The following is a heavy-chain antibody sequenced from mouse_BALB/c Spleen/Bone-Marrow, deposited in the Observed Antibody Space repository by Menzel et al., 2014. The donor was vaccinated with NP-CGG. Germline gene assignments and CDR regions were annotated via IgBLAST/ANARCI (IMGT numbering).Heavy chain of an antibody. D-gene: IGHD1-1*01. V-gene: IGHV1-77*01. Sequence: VKLVESGPELVKPGASVKMSCKASGYTFTDYVISWVKQRTGQGLEWIGEIYPGSGSTYYNEKFKGKATLTADKSSXTAYMQLSSLTSEDSAVYFCARDYYGSSGAMDYWGQGTSVTVSS. CDR1: GYTFTDYV. CDR2: IYPGSGST. CDR3: ARDYYGSSGAMDY. J-gene: IGHJ4*01.